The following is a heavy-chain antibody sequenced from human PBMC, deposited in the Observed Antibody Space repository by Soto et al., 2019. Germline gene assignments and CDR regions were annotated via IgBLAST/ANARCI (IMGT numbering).Heavy chain of an antibody. D-gene: IGHD1-26*01. CDR1: GGSISSYY. CDR2: IYYSGST. Sequence: SETLSLTCTVSGGSISSYYWSWIRQPPGKGLEWIGYIYYSGSTNYNPSLKSRVTMSVDSSKNQFSLKLSSVTAADTAVYYCARDVTRTYSGSYYSPRSDPWGKGTLVIVYS. V-gene: IGHV4-59*01. CDR3: ARDVTRTYSGSYYSPRSDP. J-gene: IGHJ5*02.